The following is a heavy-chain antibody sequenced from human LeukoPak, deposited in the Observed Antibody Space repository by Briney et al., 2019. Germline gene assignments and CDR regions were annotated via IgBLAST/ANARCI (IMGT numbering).Heavy chain of an antibody. J-gene: IGHJ6*02. CDR2: ISGSGGST. Sequence: PGGSLRLSCAASGFTFSSYAMSWVRQAPGKGLEWVSAISGSGGSTYYADSVKGRFTISRDNSKNTLYLQMNNLKTEDTAVYYWAKDLIPGSFHNYYYYGMDVWGQGTTVTVSS. V-gene: IGHV3-23*01. CDR3: AKDLIPGSFHNYYYYGMDV. CDR1: GFTFSSYA. D-gene: IGHD2-8*01.